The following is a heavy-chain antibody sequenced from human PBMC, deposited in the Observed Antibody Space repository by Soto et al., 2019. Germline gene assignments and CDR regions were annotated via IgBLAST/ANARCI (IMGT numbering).Heavy chain of an antibody. CDR3: AEVYYEYYFDY. D-gene: IGHD1-26*01. Sequence: EVQLLESGGGLVQPGGSLRLSCAASGFTFSSYAMRWVRQAPGKGLEWVSAISGGGGSTYYADSVKGRFTISRDNAKNTLDLQMNSLSAEDTGVYYCAEVYYEYYFDYWGQGTLVPVSS. CDR2: ISGGGGST. J-gene: IGHJ4*02. V-gene: IGHV3-23*01. CDR1: GFTFSSYA.